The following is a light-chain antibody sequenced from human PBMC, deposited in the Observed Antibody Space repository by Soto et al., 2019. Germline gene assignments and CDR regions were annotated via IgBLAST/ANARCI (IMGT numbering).Light chain of an antibody. V-gene: IGLV2-14*01. CDR1: SSDVGGYDY. J-gene: IGLJ2*01. Sequence: QSVLTQPASVSGSPGQSITISCTGTSSDVGGYDYVSWYQQYPGKAPKLMIYEVSDRPSGVSNRFSGSKSGNTASLTISGLQAEDEADYYCSSYTSNSVVFGGGTKLTVL. CDR2: EVS. CDR3: SSYTSNSVV.